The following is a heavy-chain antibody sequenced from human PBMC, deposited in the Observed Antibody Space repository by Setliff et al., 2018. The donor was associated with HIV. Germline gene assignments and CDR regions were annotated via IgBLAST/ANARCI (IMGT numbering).Heavy chain of an antibody. D-gene: IGHD5-18*01. J-gene: IGHJ5*02. Sequence: ASVKVSCKASGYTFTSYYMHWVRQAPGQGPEWMGIINPNGGSTNYAQKFEGRVAMTADTSTNNVHMYLSSLRSEDTAIYYCARGGPGSSFGYDWFDPWGQGTPVTVSS. V-gene: IGHV1-46*01. CDR1: GYTFTSYY. CDR2: INPNGGST. CDR3: ARGGPGSSFGYDWFDP.